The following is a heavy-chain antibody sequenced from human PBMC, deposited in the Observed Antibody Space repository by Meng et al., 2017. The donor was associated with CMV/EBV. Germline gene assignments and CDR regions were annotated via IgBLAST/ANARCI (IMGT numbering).Heavy chain of an antibody. CDR2: IRSKAYGGTT. V-gene: IGHV3-49*04. CDR1: GFTFGDYA. D-gene: IGHD2-2*01. CDR3: TSIIVVVPS. Sequence: GGSLRLSCTASGFTFGDYAMSWVRQAPGKGLEWVGFIRSKAYGGTTEYAASVKGRFTISRDDSKSIAYLQMNSLKTEDTAVYYCTSIIVVVPSWGQGTLVTV. J-gene: IGHJ4*02.